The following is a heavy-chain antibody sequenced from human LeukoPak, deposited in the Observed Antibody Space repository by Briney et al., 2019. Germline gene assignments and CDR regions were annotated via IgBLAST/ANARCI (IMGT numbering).Heavy chain of an antibody. J-gene: IGHJ4*02. D-gene: IGHD4-17*01. CDR3: ASKLTTGY. CDR2: IYSGGTT. V-gene: IGHV3-66*01. Sequence: GGSLRLSCVVSGLTVSSNYMSWVRQAPGEGLEWVSVIYSGGTTNYADSVKGRFIVHRDNSKNTLYLQMNSLRAEDTAVYYCASKLTTGYWGQGTLVTVSS. CDR1: GLTVSSNY.